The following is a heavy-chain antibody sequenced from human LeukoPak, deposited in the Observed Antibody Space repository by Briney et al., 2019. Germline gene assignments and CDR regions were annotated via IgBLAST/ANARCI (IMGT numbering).Heavy chain of an antibody. CDR1: GYTFTGYY. V-gene: IGHV1-2*02. CDR2: INPNSGGT. CDR3: ARTFNFYARYFDY. Sequence: ASVKVSCTASGYTFTGYYMHWVRQAPGQGLEWMGWINPNSGGTNYAQKFQGRVTMTRDTSISTAYMELSRLRSDDTAVYYCARTFNFYARYFDYWGQGTLVTVSS. J-gene: IGHJ4*02. D-gene: IGHD2/OR15-2a*01.